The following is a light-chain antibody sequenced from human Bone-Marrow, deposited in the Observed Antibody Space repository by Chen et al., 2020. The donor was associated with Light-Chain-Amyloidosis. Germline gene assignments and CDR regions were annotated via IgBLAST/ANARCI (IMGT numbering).Light chain of an antibody. V-gene: IGLV6-57*01. CDR2: EDD. CDR3: QSYQGSSQVV. J-gene: IGLJ3*02. CDR1: SGSIATNY. Sequence: NFMLTQPHSVSESPGQTVSISCTSSSGSIATNYVQWYQQRPGSSPTTVIYEDDQRPSGVPDRFSGSIDRSSNSASLTISGLKNEDEADYYCQSYQGSSQVVFGGGTKLTVL.